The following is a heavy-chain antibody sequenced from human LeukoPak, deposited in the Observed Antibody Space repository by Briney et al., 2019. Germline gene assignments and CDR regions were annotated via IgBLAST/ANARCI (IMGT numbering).Heavy chain of an antibody. CDR1: GFTFSSYA. V-gene: IGHV3-30-3*02. CDR3: AKPQDWGHY. Sequence: GGSLRLSCAASGFTFSSYAMHWVRQAPGKGLEWVAVISYDGSNKYYADSVKGRFTISRDNSKNTLYLQMNSLRAEDTAVYYCAKPQDWGHYWGQGTLVTVSS. D-gene: IGHD7-27*01. J-gene: IGHJ4*02. CDR2: ISYDGSNK.